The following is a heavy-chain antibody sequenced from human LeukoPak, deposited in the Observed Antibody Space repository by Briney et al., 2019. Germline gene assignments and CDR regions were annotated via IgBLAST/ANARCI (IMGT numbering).Heavy chain of an antibody. CDR1: GFTFSSYA. CDR3: ARAPVVAAIRTHFDI. J-gene: IGHJ3*02. D-gene: IGHD2-15*01. Sequence: GRSLRLSCAASGFTFSSYAMHWVRQAPGKGLEWVAVISYDGSNKYYADSVKGRFTISRDNSKNTLYLQMNSLRAEDTAVYYCARAPVVAAIRTHFDIWGQGTMVAVSS. V-gene: IGHV3-30-3*01. CDR2: ISYDGSNK.